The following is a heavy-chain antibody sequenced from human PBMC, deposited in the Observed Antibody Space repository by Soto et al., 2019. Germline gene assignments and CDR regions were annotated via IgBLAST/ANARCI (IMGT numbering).Heavy chain of an antibody. V-gene: IGHV4-30-4*01. CDR2: IYYSGST. CDR3: ARDGDCSGGSCEAEYFQH. Sequence: QVQLQESGPGLVTPSQTLSLTCTVSGGSISSGDYYWSWIRQPPGKGLEWIGYIYYSGSTYYNPSLKSRVTISVDTSTNQFSLKLSSVTAADTAVYYCARDGDCSGGSCEAEYFQHWGQGTLVTVSS. CDR1: GGSISSGDYY. D-gene: IGHD2-15*01. J-gene: IGHJ1*01.